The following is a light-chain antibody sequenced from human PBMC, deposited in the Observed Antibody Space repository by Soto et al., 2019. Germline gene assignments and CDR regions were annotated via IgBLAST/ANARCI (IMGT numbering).Light chain of an antibody. CDR3: QQYGSSPIT. CDR1: QSVSSSY. V-gene: IGKV3-20*01. J-gene: IGKJ4*01. Sequence: EIVMTQSPGTLSLSPGERATLSCRDCQSVSSSYLAWYQQKPGQAPRLLIYGASSRATGIPDRFSGSGSGTDFTLTISTLEPEAFAVYYCQQYGSSPITFGGGTEVEIK. CDR2: GAS.